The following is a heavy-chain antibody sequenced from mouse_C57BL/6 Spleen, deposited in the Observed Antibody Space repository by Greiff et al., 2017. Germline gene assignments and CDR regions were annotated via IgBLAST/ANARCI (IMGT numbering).Heavy chain of an antibody. CDR2: ISSGGSYT. V-gene: IGHV5-6*01. Sequence: EVHLVESGGDLVKPGGSLKLSCAASGFTFSSYGMSWVRQTPDKRLEWVATISSGGSYTYYPDSVKGRFTISRDNAKNTLYLQMSSLKSEDTAMYYCARDGYPFDYWGQGTTLTVSS. J-gene: IGHJ2*01. CDR1: GFTFSSYG. CDR3: ARDGYPFDY. D-gene: IGHD2-3*01.